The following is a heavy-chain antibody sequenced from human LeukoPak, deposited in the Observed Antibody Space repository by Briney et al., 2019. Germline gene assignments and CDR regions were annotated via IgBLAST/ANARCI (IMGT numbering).Heavy chain of an antibody. V-gene: IGHV3-23*01. Sequence: GGSLRLSCAASGFTFSSYAMSWVRQAPGKGLEWVSAISGSGGSTYYADSVKGRFTISRDNSKNTLYLQMNSLRAEDTAVYYCAKPLWFGERSYSTYDYWGQGTLVTVSS. D-gene: IGHD3-10*01. CDR1: GFTFSSYA. J-gene: IGHJ4*02. CDR2: ISGSGGST. CDR3: AKPLWFGERSYSTYDY.